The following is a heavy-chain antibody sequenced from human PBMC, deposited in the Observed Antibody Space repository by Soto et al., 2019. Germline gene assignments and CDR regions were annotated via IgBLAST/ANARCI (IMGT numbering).Heavy chain of an antibody. J-gene: IGHJ6*03. CDR1: GGSFSCYY. CDR2: INHSGST. V-gene: IGHV4-34*01. CDR3: ARGPGARGVEYYGSGRANYMDV. D-gene: IGHD3-10*01. Sequence: SETLSLTCAVYGGSFSCYYWSWIRQPPGKGLEWIGEINHSGSTNYNPSLKSRVTISVDTSKNQFSLKLSSVTAADTAVYYCARGPGARGVEYYGSGRANYMDVWGKGTTVTVSS.